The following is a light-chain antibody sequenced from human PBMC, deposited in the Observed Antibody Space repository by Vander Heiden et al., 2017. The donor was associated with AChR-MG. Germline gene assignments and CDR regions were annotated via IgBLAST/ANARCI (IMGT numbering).Light chain of an antibody. J-gene: IGLJ1*01. CDR2: TNN. V-gene: IGLV1-47*01. CDR1: SSNIGSNA. Sequence: QSVLTQPPSASGTPGQRVTISCSGSSSNIGSNAVYWYQHLPGPAPKVLIYTNNQRPSGVPDRFSGSKSGTSVSLAISGLRSEDEADYYCAAWDDSLTGYVFGTGTKVTVL. CDR3: AAWDDSLTGYV.